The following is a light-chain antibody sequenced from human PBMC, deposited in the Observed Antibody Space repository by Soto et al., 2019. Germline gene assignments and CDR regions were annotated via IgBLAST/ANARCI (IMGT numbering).Light chain of an antibody. CDR3: QKYGSSPWT. Sequence: EIVLTQSPGTLSLSPGERATLSCRASQSVTSTHLAWYQQKTGQAPRLLIYAASSRDTVMQDRFSGSGSGTGFTLTISRLEPEDFAVYYCQKYGSSPWTFGRGTKVEIK. CDR1: QSVTSTH. V-gene: IGKV3-20*01. J-gene: IGKJ1*01. CDR2: AAS.